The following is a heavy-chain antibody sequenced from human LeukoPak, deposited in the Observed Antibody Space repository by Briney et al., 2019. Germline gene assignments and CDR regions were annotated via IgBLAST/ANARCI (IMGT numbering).Heavy chain of an antibody. Sequence: SETLSLTCTVSGASMTNYYWAWIRQPPGKGLEWIGYIYYSGSTNYNPSLKSRVTISVDTSKNQFSLKLSSVTAADTAVYYCARGNGYNYYWGQATLVTVSS. CDR2: IYYSGST. CDR3: ARGNGYNYY. J-gene: IGHJ4*02. D-gene: IGHD5-24*01. CDR1: GASMTNYY. V-gene: IGHV4-59*01.